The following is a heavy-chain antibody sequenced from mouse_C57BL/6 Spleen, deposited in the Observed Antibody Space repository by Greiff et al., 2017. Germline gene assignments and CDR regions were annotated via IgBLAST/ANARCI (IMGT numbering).Heavy chain of an antibody. Sequence: QVTLKVSGAELAKPGASVKLSCKASGYTFTSYWMHWVKQRPGQGLEWIGYINPSSGYTKYNQKFKDKATLTADKSSSTAYMQLSSLTYEDSAVYYCARHGSSYDYAMDYWGQGTSVTVSS. D-gene: IGHD1-1*01. V-gene: IGHV1-7*01. CDR2: INPSSGYT. J-gene: IGHJ4*01. CDR1: GYTFTSYW. CDR3: ARHGSSYDYAMDY.